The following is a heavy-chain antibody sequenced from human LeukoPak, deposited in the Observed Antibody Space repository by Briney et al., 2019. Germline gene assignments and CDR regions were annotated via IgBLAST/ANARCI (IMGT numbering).Heavy chain of an antibody. Sequence: GGSLRLSCAASGFTFSSYAMSWVRQAPGKGLEWVSAISGSGGSTYYADSVKGRFTISRDNSKNTLYLKMNSLRAEDTAVYYCAKVPIDIVVVVAAAYFDYWGQGTLVTVSS. CDR1: GFTFSSYA. J-gene: IGHJ4*02. CDR3: AKVPIDIVVVVAAAYFDY. D-gene: IGHD2-15*01. V-gene: IGHV3-23*01. CDR2: ISGSGGST.